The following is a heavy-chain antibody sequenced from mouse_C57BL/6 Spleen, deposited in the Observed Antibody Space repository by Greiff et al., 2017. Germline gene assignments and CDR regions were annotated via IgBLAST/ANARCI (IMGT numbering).Heavy chain of an antibody. V-gene: IGHV14-4*01. D-gene: IGHD4-1*01. CDR3: TTPNFYFDY. J-gene: IGHJ2*01. CDR2: IDPENGDT. Sequence: VQLQQSGAELVRPGASVKLSCTASGFNIKDDYMHWVKQRPEQGLEWIGWIDPENGDTEYASKFQGKATITADTSSNTAYLQLSSLTSEYTAVYYCTTPNFYFDYWGQGTTLTVSS. CDR1: GFNIKDDY.